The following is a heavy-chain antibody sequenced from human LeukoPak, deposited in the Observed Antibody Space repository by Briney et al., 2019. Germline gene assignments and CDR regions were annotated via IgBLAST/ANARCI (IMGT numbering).Heavy chain of an antibody. Sequence: GGSLRLSCAASGFTFSSYAMHWVRQAPGKGLEWVAVISYDGSNKYYADSVKGRFTISRDNSKNTLYLQMNSLRAEDTAVYYCASQGFYDSGGYYPFDYGGQGTLVTVSS. CDR3: ASQGFYDSGGYYPFDY. CDR1: GFTFSSYA. CDR2: ISYDGSNK. J-gene: IGHJ4*02. V-gene: IGHV3-30-3*01. D-gene: IGHD3-22*01.